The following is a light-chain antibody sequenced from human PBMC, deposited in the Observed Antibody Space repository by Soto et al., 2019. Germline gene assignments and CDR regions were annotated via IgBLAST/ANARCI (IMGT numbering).Light chain of an antibody. CDR3: LQYNNWPRWT. CDR1: QSVSSN. V-gene: IGKV3-15*01. J-gene: IGKJ1*01. CDR2: GTS. Sequence: EIVMTQSPATLSVSRGERATLSCRASQSVSSNLAWYQQKPGQAPRLLIYGTSTRATGIPARFSGSGSGTEFTLTISSLQSEDFAVYYCLQYNNWPRWTFGQGTKVDIK.